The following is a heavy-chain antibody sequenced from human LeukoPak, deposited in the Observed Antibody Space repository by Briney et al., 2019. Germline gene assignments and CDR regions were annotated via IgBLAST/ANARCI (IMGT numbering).Heavy chain of an antibody. J-gene: IGHJ4*02. Sequence: SETLSLTCTVSGVSISSHYWSWIRQPPGKGLEWIGNIYYTGSTNYNPSLKSRVAISIDTSKNQFSLTLSSVTAADAAVYYCASAGNPHYFDFWGQGPLVTVSS. V-gene: IGHV4-59*11. CDR1: GVSISSHY. CDR2: IYYTGST. CDR3: ASAGNPHYFDF.